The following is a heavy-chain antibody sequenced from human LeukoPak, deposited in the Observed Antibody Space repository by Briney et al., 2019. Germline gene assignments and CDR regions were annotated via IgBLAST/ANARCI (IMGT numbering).Heavy chain of an antibody. CDR1: GFTFSSYE. D-gene: IGHD2-15*01. Sequence: PGGSLRLSCAASGFTFSSYEMNWVRQAPGKGLEWVSYISSSGSTIYYADSVEGRFTIPRDNAKNSLYLQMNSLRAEDTAVYYCARDHGLFYGMDVWGKGATVTVSS. CDR2: ISSSGSTI. J-gene: IGHJ6*04. V-gene: IGHV3-48*03. CDR3: ARDHGLFYGMDV.